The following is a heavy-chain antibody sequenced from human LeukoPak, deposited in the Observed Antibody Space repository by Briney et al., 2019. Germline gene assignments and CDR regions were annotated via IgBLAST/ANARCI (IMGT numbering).Heavy chain of an antibody. CDR2: IYYSGST. CDR3: ARVSFSRYYYYVDV. J-gene: IGHJ6*03. Sequence: PSETLSLTCTVSAGSISSYYWSWIRQPPGKGLEWIGYIYYSGSTNYNPSLKSRVTISVDTSKNQFSLNLSSVTAADTAVYYCARVSFSRYYYYVDVWGKGTTVTVSS. V-gene: IGHV4-59*01. CDR1: AGSISSYY.